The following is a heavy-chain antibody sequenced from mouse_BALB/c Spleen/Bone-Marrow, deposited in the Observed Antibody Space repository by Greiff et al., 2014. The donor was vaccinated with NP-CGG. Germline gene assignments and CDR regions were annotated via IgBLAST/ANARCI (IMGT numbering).Heavy chain of an antibody. CDR1: GFNIKDTY. CDR2: IDPANGNT. J-gene: IGHJ2*01. Sequence: EVQLQQSGAELVKPGASVKSSCTASGFNIKDTYMHWVKQRPEQGLEWIGRIDPANGNTKYDPKFQGKATITADTSSNTAYLQLSSLTSEDTAVYYCARYYYGSSYLDYWGQGTTLTVSS. CDR3: ARYYYGSSYLDY. V-gene: IGHV14-3*02. D-gene: IGHD1-1*01.